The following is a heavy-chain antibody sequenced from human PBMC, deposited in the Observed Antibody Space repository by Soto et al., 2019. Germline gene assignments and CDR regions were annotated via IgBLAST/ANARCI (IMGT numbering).Heavy chain of an antibody. J-gene: IGHJ4*02. V-gene: IGHV4-30-4*01. CDR2: IFYSGSI. Sequence: QVQLQESGPGLVKPSQTLSLTCTVSGDSISSDNYYWSWIRQPPGKGLEWIGHIFYSGSIQYNPSLKSRVTIALDTSQNQFSLKLTSMTAADTAVYFCARGGGYPPPRFDYWGPGTLVSVSS. D-gene: IGHD3-16*02. CDR1: GDSISSDNYY. CDR3: ARGGGYPPPRFDY.